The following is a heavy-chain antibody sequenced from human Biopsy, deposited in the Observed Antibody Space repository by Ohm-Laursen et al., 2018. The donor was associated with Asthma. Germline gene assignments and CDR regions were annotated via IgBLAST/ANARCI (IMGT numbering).Heavy chain of an antibody. CDR3: ARIPRRSGSYFVDY. D-gene: IGHD3-22*01. Sequence: TLSLTCTVSGDSITSGGCCWNWIRQHPGKGLEWIGYIRHSGTSYFNPSLKSRVSFSRDTSKNQFSLRLSSVTAADTAMYYCARIPRRSGSYFVDYWGQGTLVIVSS. V-gene: IGHV4-31*03. CDR1: GDSITSGGCC. J-gene: IGHJ4*02. CDR2: IRHSGTS.